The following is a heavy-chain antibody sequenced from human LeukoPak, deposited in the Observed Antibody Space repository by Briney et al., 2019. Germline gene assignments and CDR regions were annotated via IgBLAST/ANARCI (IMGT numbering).Heavy chain of an antibody. J-gene: IGHJ4*02. D-gene: IGHD5-18*01. CDR1: GFTFSSYS. Sequence: GGSLRLSCAASGFTFSSYSMNWVRQAPGKGLEWVSSISSSSSYIYYADSVKGRFTISRDNAKNSLYLQMNSLRAEDTAVYYCSRLRGYSYGYGDYWGQGTLVAVSS. CDR3: SRLRGYSYGYGDY. CDR2: ISSSSSYI. V-gene: IGHV3-21*01.